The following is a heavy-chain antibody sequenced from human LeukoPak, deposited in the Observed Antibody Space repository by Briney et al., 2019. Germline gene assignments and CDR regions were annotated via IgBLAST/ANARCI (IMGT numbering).Heavy chain of an antibody. J-gene: IGHJ4*02. CDR1: GFTFSGYG. CDR2: IRYDGSEK. D-gene: IGHD3-16*01. Sequence: HSGRSLRPSCAASGFTFSGYGMHWVRQAPGKGLEWVAVIRYDGSEKYYADSVKGRFTISRDNSKNTLYLQMNSLRVEDTAVYYCARDIHTGGGWNFDFWGQGTLVTVSS. CDR3: ARDIHTGGGWNFDF. V-gene: IGHV3-33*01.